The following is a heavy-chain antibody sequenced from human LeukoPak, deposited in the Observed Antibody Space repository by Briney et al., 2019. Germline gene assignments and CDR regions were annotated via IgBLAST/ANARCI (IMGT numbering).Heavy chain of an antibody. CDR3: VRHAYYYDSGGYYYLDY. CDR1: GYSFTNYR. CDR2: IYPGDSDT. Sequence: GESLKISCKGSGYSFTNYRIGWVRQMPGKGLEWMGIIYPGDSDTRYSPSFQGQVTISADKSISTAYLQWSSLKASDTAMYYCVRHAYYYDSGGYYYLDYWGQGTLVTVSS. D-gene: IGHD3-22*01. J-gene: IGHJ4*02. V-gene: IGHV5-51*01.